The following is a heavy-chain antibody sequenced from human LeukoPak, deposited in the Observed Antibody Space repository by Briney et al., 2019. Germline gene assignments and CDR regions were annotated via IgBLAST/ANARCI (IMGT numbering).Heavy chain of an antibody. CDR3: ARLGEDSSSGYEAYCFYP. J-gene: IGHJ5*02. D-gene: IGHD6-13*01. CDR1: GGSISSYY. V-gene: IGHV4-59*08. Sequence: PSETLSLTCTVSGGSISSYYGSWIRQPPGKGLEWSGYIYYSGSTNYNPSLKTRLTISGDTSKNQFSLKLSSVTAADTAVYYCARLGEDSSSGYEAYCFYPWGEGTLVTVSS. CDR2: IYYSGST.